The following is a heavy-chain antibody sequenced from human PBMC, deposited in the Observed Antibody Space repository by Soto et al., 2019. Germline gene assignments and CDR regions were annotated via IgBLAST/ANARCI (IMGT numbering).Heavy chain of an antibody. Sequence: GGSLRLSCAASGFTFSHAWMSWVRQAPGKGLEWVGRIKSNTEGGTTAYAAPVKGRFTISRDDSKNTLYLQMNSLKTEDTAMYYCTTDYYGMDVGGKGTTCTVS. CDR2: IKSNTEGGTT. V-gene: IGHV3-15*01. CDR1: GFTFSHAW. CDR3: TTDYYGMDV. J-gene: IGHJ6*04.